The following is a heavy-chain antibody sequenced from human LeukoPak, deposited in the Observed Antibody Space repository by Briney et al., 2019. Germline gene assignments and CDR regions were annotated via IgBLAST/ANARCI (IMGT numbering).Heavy chain of an antibody. V-gene: IGHV3-21*01. CDR1: GFSFNDYS. J-gene: IGHJ6*03. CDR2: ITSGSTFI. CDR3: ARIGSGRFYYYMDV. Sequence: SGGSLRLSCAASGFSFNDYSMSWVRQAPGKGLEWASSITSGSTFIYYAVSVRGRFTISRDNAKNSLYLQVNSLRAEDTAVYYCARIGSGRFYYYMDVWGKGTTVTVSS. D-gene: IGHD3-10*01.